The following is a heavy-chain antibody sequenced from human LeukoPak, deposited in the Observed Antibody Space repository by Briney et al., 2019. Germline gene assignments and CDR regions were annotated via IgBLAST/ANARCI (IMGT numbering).Heavy chain of an antibody. CDR1: GFTFRTYE. V-gene: IGHV3-48*03. Sequence: QPQGSLRLSCAASGFTFRTYEMSWVRQAPGMGLEWVSYISGTSSIIHYADSVKGRFTISRDNAKNSLYLQMNSLRAEDTAVYYCARDLNYGNSNPYYFDYWGPGTLVTVSS. D-gene: IGHD4-23*01. J-gene: IGHJ4*02. CDR3: ARDLNYGNSNPYYFDY. CDR2: ISGTSSII.